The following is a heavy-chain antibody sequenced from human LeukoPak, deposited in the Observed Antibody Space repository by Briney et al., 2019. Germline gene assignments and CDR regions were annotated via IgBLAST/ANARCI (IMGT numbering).Heavy chain of an antibody. D-gene: IGHD3-22*01. J-gene: IGHJ4*02. CDR1: GYTFTGYY. Sequence: ASVKVSCKASGYTFTGYYMHWVRQAPGQGLEWMGWINPNSGGTNYAQKFQGRVTMTRDTSISTAYMELSRLRSDDTAVYYCARVSSYYESSGYPFDYWGQGTLVTVSS. CDR2: INPNSGGT. CDR3: ARVSSYYESSGYPFDY. V-gene: IGHV1-2*02.